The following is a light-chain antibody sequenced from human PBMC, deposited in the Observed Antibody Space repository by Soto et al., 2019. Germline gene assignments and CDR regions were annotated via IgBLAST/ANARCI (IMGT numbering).Light chain of an antibody. J-gene: IGLJ1*01. Sequence: QSALTQPPSASGSPGQSVTISCTGTSSDIGAYNYVSWYQQHPGKAPKLPISEVTQRPSGVPDRFSGSKSGNTASLTVSGLQAEDEADYYCISYAGSNNYVFGTGTKLTVL. V-gene: IGLV2-8*01. CDR2: EVT. CDR1: SSDIGAYNY. CDR3: ISYAGSNNYV.